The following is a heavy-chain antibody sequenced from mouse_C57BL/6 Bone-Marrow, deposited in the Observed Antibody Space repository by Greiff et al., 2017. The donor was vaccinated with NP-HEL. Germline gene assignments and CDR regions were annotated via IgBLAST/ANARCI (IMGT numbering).Heavy chain of an antibody. Sequence: QVQLQQSGAELVKPGASVKISCKASGYAFSSYWMNWVKERPGKGLEWIGQIYPGDGDTKYNGKFKGKAPLTADKSSSTASMQVSSLTSEDSAVYFCARGDYVSSRFGYAMDYWGQGTSVTVSA. D-gene: IGHD1-1*01. CDR1: GYAFSSYW. J-gene: IGHJ4*01. CDR3: ARGDYVSSRFGYAMDY. CDR2: IYPGDGDT. V-gene: IGHV1-80*01.